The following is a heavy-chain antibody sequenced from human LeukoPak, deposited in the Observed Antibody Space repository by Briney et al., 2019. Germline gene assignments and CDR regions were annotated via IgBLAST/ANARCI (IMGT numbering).Heavy chain of an antibody. J-gene: IGHJ5*02. CDR1: GGSISSYY. D-gene: IGHD3-3*01. CDR3: ARGSTIFGVVIEGWFDP. V-gene: IGHV4-4*07. CDR2: IYTSGST. Sequence: SETLSLTCTVSGGSISSYYWSWIRQPAGKGLEWIGRIYTSGSTNYNPSLKSRVTISVDTSKNQFSLKLSSVTAADTAVYYCARGSTIFGVVIEGWFDPWGQGTLVTVSS.